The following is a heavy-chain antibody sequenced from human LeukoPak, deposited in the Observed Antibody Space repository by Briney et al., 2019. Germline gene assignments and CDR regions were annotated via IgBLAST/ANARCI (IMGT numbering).Heavy chain of an antibody. J-gene: IGHJ5*02. D-gene: IGHD6-13*01. Sequence: GASVKVSCKASGGTFSSYAISWVRQATGQGLEWMGWMNPYSGNTGYAQNFQGRITITRNTSISTAYMELSSLRSEDTAVYYCARTQQLVLRSPLDPWGQGTLVTVSS. CDR3: ARTQQLVLRSPLDP. V-gene: IGHV1-8*03. CDR1: GGTFSSYA. CDR2: MNPYSGNT.